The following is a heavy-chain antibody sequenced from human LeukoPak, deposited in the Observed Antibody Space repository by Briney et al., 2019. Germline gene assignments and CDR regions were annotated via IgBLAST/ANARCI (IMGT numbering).Heavy chain of an antibody. J-gene: IGHJ4*02. D-gene: IGHD4-17*01. CDR2: ISSSGSTI. CDR3: ARASSGAKVY. V-gene: IGHV3-48*03. CDR1: GFIFSSFE. Sequence: PGGSLRLSFAASGFIFSSFEMNWVRQAPGKGLEWVSYISSSGSTIYYADSVKGRFTISRDNAKNSLYLQMNSLRAEDTAVYYCARASSGAKVYWGQGTLVTVSS.